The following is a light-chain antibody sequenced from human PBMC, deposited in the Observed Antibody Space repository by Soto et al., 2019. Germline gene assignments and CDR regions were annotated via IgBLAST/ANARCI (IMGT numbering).Light chain of an antibody. CDR3: QQYGSSPKT. J-gene: IGKJ4*01. CDR2: GAS. V-gene: IGKV3-20*01. CDR1: QSVSSSD. Sequence: EIVLTQYPGTLSLSPGERATLSCRASQSVSSSDLAWYQQKPGQAPRLLIYGASSRATGIPDRFSGSGSGTDFTLTISRLEPEDFAVYYCQQYGSSPKTCGGGTKVEIK.